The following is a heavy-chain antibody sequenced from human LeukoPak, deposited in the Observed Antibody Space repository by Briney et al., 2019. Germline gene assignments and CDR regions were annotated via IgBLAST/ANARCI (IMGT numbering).Heavy chain of an antibody. D-gene: IGHD1-1*01. CDR1: GYTFTGYY. V-gene: IGHV1-2*02. J-gene: IGHJ4*02. Sequence: ASVKVSCKASGYTFTGYYMHWVRQAPGQGLEWMGWINPSTGGTNYAQKFQGRVTMTRDTSISTAYMELSRLRSDDTAVYYCARVWGTGTTGAGFDYWGQGTLVTVSS. CDR3: ARVWGTGTTGAGFDY. CDR2: INPSTGGT.